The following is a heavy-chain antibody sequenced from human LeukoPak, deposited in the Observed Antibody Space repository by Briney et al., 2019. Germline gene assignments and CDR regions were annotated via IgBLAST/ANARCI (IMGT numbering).Heavy chain of an antibody. J-gene: IGHJ4*02. CDR2: IYTSGST. D-gene: IGHD5-24*01. CDR3: ARGPDNFGWPHY. Sequence: SETLSLTCTVSGGSISSYYWSWIRQPAGKGLEWIGRIYTSGSTNYNPSLKSRVTMLVDTSKNQFSLKLSSVTAADTAVYYCARGPDNFGWPHYWGQGTLVTVSS. CDR1: GGSISSYY. V-gene: IGHV4-4*07.